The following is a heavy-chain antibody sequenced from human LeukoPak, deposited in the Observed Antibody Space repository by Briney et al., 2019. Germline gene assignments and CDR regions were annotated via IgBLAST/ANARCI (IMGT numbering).Heavy chain of an antibody. CDR2: IYPDDSDI. CDR1: GYSFTTYW. CDR3: ARQGRSVPATASY. D-gene: IGHD2-21*02. J-gene: IGHJ4*02. Sequence: GESLKISCKGSGYSFTTYWIAWVRQMPWKGLEWMGIIYPDDSDIRYSPSFQGQVTISADKSISTAYLQWSSLKASDTAMYYCARQGRSVPATASYWGQGTLVTVSS. V-gene: IGHV5-51*01.